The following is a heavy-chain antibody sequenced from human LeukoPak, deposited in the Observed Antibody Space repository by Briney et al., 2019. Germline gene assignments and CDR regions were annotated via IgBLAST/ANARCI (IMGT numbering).Heavy chain of an antibody. CDR3: ASSSPLEYYYYGMDV. CDR2: IYTSGST. J-gene: IGHJ6*02. V-gene: IGHV4-61*02. D-gene: IGHD6-6*01. CDR1: GGSISSGSYY. Sequence: SETLSLTCTVSGGSISSGSYYWSWIRQPPGKGLEWIGRIYTSGSTNYNPSLKSRVTISVDTSKNQFSLKLSSVTAADTAVYYCASSSPLEYYYYGMDVWGQGTTVTVSS.